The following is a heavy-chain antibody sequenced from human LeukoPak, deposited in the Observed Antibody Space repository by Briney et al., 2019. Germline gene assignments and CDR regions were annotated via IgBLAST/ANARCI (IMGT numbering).Heavy chain of an antibody. V-gene: IGHV4-59*01. J-gene: IGHJ4*02. CDR3: ARDGYNFHYFDY. CDR2: IYYSGST. D-gene: IGHD5-24*01. CDR1: GGSISSYY. Sequence: PSETLSLTCTVSGGSISSYYWSWIRQPPGKGLEWIGYIYYSGSTNYNPSFKSRVTISVDTSKNQFSLKLSSVTAADTAVYYCARDGYNFHYFDYWGQGTLVTVSS.